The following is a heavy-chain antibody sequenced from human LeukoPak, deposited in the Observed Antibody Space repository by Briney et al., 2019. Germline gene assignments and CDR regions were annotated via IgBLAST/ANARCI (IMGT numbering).Heavy chain of an antibody. D-gene: IGHD1-26*01. CDR1: GFTFSSYA. CDR3: ARGSGSYDY. Sequence: GGSLILSCAVSGFTFSSYAMSWVRQAPGKGLEWVSVISGSGGSTYYADSVKGRFTISRDNSKNTLYLQMNSLRAEDTAVFYCARGSGSYDYWGQGTLVTVSS. CDR2: ISGSGGST. J-gene: IGHJ4*02. V-gene: IGHV3-23*01.